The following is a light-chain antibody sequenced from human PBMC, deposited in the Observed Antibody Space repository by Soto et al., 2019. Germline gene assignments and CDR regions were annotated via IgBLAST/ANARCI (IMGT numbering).Light chain of an antibody. V-gene: IGKV1-5*03. CDR2: KAS. CDR3: QQYNDNWT. J-gene: IGKJ1*01. CDR1: QSISSW. Sequence: DIQMTQSPSTLSASVGDRVTITCRASQSISSWLAWDQQKPGKAPKPLIYKASTLQSGVPSRFSGSGSGTEFTLAISSLQPDDSATYYCQQYNDNWTFGQGTKVEIK.